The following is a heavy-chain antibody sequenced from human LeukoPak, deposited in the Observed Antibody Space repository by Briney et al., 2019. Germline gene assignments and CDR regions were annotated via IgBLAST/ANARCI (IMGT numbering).Heavy chain of an antibody. J-gene: IGHJ5*02. CDR2: INHSGST. D-gene: IGHD3-10*01. Sequence: SETLSLTCAVYGGSFSGYYWSWIRQPPGKGLEWIGEINHSGSTNYNPSLKSRVTISVDTSKNQFSLKLSSVTAADTAVYYCARNYYYGSGSYYRRGNWFDPWGQGTLVTVSS. V-gene: IGHV4-34*01. CDR1: GGSFSGYY. CDR3: ARNYYYGSGSYYRRGNWFDP.